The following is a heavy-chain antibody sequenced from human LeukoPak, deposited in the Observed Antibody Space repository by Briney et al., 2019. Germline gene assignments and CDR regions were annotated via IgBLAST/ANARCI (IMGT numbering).Heavy chain of an antibody. CDR2: IYHSGTT. Sequence: PSETLVLICTVTGGSISSRYWSWIRQPPGKGLEWIGYIYHSGTTNYNPSLESRVTISVDKSRNHFSLRLNSVTAADTAVYYCARDGLGGETSGIDYRGQGILVTVSS. D-gene: IGHD5-12*01. CDR1: GGSISSRY. V-gene: IGHV4-59*11. J-gene: IGHJ4*02. CDR3: ARDGLGGETSGIDY.